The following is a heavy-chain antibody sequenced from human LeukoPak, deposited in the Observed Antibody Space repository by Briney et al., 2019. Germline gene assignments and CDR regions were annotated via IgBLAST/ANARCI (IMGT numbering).Heavy chain of an antibody. CDR2: IYHSGST. Sequence: SETLSLTCTVSGDSINNNNYYWGWIRQPPGKGLEWIGSIYHSGSTYYNPSLKSRVTISVDTSKNQFSLKLSSVTAADTAVYYCARALNPFDYWGQGTLVTVSS. CDR1: GDSINNNNYY. J-gene: IGHJ4*02. CDR3: ARALNPFDY. V-gene: IGHV4-39*07.